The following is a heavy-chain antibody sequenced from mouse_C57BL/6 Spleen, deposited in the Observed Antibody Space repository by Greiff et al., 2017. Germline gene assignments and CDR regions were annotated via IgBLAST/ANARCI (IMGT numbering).Heavy chain of an antibody. CDR3: ARSGYYGYDSVDY. J-gene: IGHJ4*01. CDR1: GYSFTGYY. D-gene: IGHD1-1*01. Sequence: VQLQQSGPELVKPGASVKISCKASGYSFTGYYMTWVKQSPEKSLEWIGEINPRTGGTTYNQKFKAKATLTVDKSSSTAYMQLKSLTSEDSAVYDCARSGYYGYDSVDYWGQGTSLTVSS. CDR2: INPRTGGT. V-gene: IGHV1-42*01.